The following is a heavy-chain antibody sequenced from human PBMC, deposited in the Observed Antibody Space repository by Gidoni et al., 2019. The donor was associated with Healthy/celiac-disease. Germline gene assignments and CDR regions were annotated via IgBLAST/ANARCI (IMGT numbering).Heavy chain of an antibody. CDR3: ARSLSERLNFGELALFDY. CDR1: GGTFSSYA. D-gene: IGHD3-10*01. J-gene: IGHJ4*02. V-gene: IGHV1-69*01. CDR2: IIPIFGTA. Sequence: QVQLVQAGAEVKKPGSSVKVSCKASGGTFSSYAISWVRHAPGQGLEWMGGIIPIFGTANYSQKFQGRVTITADESTSTAYMELSSLRSEDTAVYYCARSLSERLNFGELALFDYWGQGTLVTVSS.